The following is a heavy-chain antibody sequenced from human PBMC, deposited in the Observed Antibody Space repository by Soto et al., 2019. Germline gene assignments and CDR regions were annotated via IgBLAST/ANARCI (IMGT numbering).Heavy chain of an antibody. Sequence: AASVKVSCKASGFNFTSSAVQWVRQARGQRLELIGWIVVGSGNTNYAQKFQERVTITRDMSTSTAYMELSSLRSEDTAVYYCAAALHDYGDYVGFYFDYWGQGTLVTVSS. D-gene: IGHD4-17*01. CDR1: GFNFTSSA. J-gene: IGHJ4*02. CDR3: AAALHDYGDYVGFYFDY. CDR2: IVVGSGNT. V-gene: IGHV1-58*01.